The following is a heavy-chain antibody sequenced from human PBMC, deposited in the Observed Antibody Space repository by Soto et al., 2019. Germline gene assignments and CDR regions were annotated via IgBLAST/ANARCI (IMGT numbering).Heavy chain of an antibody. V-gene: IGHV1-69*13. CDR2: IIPIFGTA. D-gene: IGHD6-19*01. J-gene: IGHJ4*02. CDR3: AREIVAVAGNVFGY. CDR1: GGTFSSYA. Sequence: GASVKVSCKASGGTFSSYAISWVRQAPGQGLEWMGGIIPIFGTANYAQKFQGRVTITADESTSTAYMELSSLRSEDTAVYYCAREIVAVAGNVFGYWGQGTLVTVSS.